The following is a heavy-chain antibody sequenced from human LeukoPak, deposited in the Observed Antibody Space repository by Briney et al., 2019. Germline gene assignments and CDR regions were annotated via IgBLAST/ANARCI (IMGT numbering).Heavy chain of an antibody. V-gene: IGHV1-2*02. CDR3: ARGRLVYDFWSGYYWFDP. J-gene: IGHJ5*02. CDR2: INPNSGGT. Sequence: ASVKVSCKASGYTFTGYYMHWVRQAPGQGLEWMGWINPNSGGTNYAQKSQGRVTMTRDTSISTAYMELSRLRSDDTAVYYCARGRLVYDFWSGYYWFDPWGQGTLVTVSS. CDR1: GYTFTGYY. D-gene: IGHD3-3*01.